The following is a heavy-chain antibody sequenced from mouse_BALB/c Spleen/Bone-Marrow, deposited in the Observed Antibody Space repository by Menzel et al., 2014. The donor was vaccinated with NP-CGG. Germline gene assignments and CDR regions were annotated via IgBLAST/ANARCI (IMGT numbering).Heavy chain of an antibody. V-gene: IGHV1S81*02. CDR2: INPSNGRT. CDR3: ARRNGDY. J-gene: IGHJ2*01. CDR1: GYTFTSYW. Sequence: QVQLQQPGAELVKPGASVELSCKASGYTFTSYWMHWVKQRPGQGLEWIGEINPSNGRTNYNEKFKNKATLTVDKSSSTAYVQLSSLTSENSAVYYCARRNGDYWGQGTTLTVSS.